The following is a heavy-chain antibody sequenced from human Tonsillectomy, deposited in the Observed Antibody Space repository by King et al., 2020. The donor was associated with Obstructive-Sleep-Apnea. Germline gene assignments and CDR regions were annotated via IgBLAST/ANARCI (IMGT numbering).Heavy chain of an antibody. V-gene: IGHV3-48*04. J-gene: IGHJ4*02. CDR2: ISSSSSSI. D-gene: IGHD4-23*01. CDR3: ARDPRRNGGNSGSDY. CDR1: EFTCSSYS. Sequence: VQLVESGGGLVQPGGSLRLSCAASEFTCSSYSMNWVRQPPGKGLEWVSYISSSSSSIYYADSVKGRFTISRDNGKNILYLQMNSLRAEDTAVYYCARDPRRNGGNSGSDYWGQGTLVTVSS.